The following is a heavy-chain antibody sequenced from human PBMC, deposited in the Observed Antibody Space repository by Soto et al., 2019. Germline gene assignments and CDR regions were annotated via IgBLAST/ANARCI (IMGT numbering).Heavy chain of an antibody. CDR1: GFTFSSYA. V-gene: IGHV3-7*01. CDR3: ARDPRMATAI. CDR2: INQDANEK. Sequence: GGSLRLSCAASGFTFSSYAMHWVRQAPGKGLEWVANINQDANEKYYVDSVKGRFTISRDNGKNSLYLQLNSLRAEDTAVYYCARDPRMATAIWGQGTMVTVSS. D-gene: IGHD5-18*01. J-gene: IGHJ3*02.